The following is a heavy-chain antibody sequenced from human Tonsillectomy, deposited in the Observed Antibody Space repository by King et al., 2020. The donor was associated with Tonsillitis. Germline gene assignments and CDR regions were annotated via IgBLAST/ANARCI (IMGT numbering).Heavy chain of an antibody. D-gene: IGHD1-1*01. CDR3: AHVPTSGVHCS. CDR2: IYWNDDK. V-gene: IGHV2-5*01. J-gene: IGHJ5*02. CDR1: GLSLSSTGVG. Sequence: FTLKESGPTLMIPTQTLALTCTFSGLSLSSTGVGVGWVRQPPGKALEWLTVIYWNDDKHYSPSLKSRLTIAKDTSKNQVVLIMTNLDPIDTATYYCAHVPTSGVHCSWGQGTLVTVSS.